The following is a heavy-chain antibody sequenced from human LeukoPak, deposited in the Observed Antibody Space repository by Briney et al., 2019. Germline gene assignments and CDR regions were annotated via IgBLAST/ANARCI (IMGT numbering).Heavy chain of an antibody. CDR1: GYRFTSYW. CDR2: IYPGDSDT. V-gene: IGHV5-51*01. J-gene: IGHJ4*02. Sequence: GESLKISCKGSGYRFTSYWIGWVRQMPGKGLEWMGIIYPGDSDTRYSPSFQGQVTISADKSISTAYLQWSSLKASDTAMYYCARLSGQQQPISAVDYWGQGTLVTVSS. CDR3: ARLSGQQQPISAVDY. D-gene: IGHD6-13*01.